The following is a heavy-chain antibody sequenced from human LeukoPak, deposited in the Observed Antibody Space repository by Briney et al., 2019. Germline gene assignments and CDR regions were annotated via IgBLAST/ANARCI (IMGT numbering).Heavy chain of an antibody. CDR1: GGSISTSSLY. CDR3: ARVPARRVVTTPTYFDF. D-gene: IGHD2-21*02. V-gene: IGHV4-39*07. J-gene: IGHJ4*02. Sequence: SETLSLTCTVSGGSISTSSLYWGWIRQPPGKGLEWIGNIFYSGSTDYNPSLKSRVTISRDTSNNQFSLKLTSVTAADTAVYYCARVPARRVVTTPTYFDFWGQGTLVTVSS. CDR2: IFYSGST.